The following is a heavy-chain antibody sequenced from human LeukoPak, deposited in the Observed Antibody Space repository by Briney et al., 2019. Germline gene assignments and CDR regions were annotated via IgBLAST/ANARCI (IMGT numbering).Heavy chain of an antibody. CDR3: AREGPPGAGAFDI. D-gene: IGHD4/OR15-4a*01. V-gene: IGHV1-69*13. J-gene: IGHJ3*02. Sequence: SVKVSCKASGGTFSSYAISWVRQAPGQGLEWMGGIIPIFGTANYAQKFQGRVTITADESTSTAYMELSSLRSEDTAVYYCAREGPPGAGAFDIWGQGTMVTVSS. CDR1: GGTFSSYA. CDR2: IIPIFGTA.